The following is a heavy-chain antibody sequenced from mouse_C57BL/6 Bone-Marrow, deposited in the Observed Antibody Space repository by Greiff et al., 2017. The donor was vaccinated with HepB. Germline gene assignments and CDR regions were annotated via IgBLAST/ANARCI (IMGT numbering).Heavy chain of an antibody. V-gene: IGHV5-17*01. J-gene: IGHJ4*01. D-gene: IGHD1-1*01. CDR1: GFTFSDYG. CDR2: ISSGSSTI. Sequence: EVMLVESGGGLVKPGGSLKLSCPASGFTFSDYGMHWVRQAPEKGLEWVAYISSGSSTIYYADTVKGRFTISRDNAKNTLFLQMTSLRSEDTAMYYCANYYGSSYDYAMDYWGQGTSVTVSS. CDR3: ANYYGSSYDYAMDY.